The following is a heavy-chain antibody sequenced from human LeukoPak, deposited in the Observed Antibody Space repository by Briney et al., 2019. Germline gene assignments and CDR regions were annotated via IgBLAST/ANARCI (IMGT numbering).Heavy chain of an antibody. Sequence: ASETLSPTCTVSGGSISSYYWSWIRQPAGKGLEWIGRIYTSGSTYYNPSLKSRVTISVDRSKSQFSLKLSSVTAADTAVYYCARGSVPAAILDYWGQGTLVTVSS. D-gene: IGHD2-2*02. CDR3: ARGSVPAAILDY. CDR2: IYTSGST. V-gene: IGHV4-4*07. J-gene: IGHJ4*02. CDR1: GGSISSYY.